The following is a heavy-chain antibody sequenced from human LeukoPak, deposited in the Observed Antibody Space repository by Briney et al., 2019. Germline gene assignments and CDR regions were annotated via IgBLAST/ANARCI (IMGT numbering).Heavy chain of an antibody. Sequence: SETLSLTCTVSGGSISSGGYYWSWIRRHPGKGLEWIGYIYYSGSTYYNPSLKSRVTISVDTSKNQFSLKLSSVTAADTAVYYCARDLGYYYDSSGYRVSAFDIWGQGTMVTVSS. CDR3: ARDLGYYYDSSGYRVSAFDI. CDR2: IYYSGST. D-gene: IGHD3-22*01. V-gene: IGHV4-31*03. J-gene: IGHJ3*02. CDR1: GGSISSGGYY.